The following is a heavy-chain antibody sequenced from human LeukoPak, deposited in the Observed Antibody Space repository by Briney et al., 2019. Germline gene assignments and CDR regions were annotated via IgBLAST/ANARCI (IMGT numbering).Heavy chain of an antibody. D-gene: IGHD4-17*01. CDR3: ARGDYGDYY. V-gene: IGHV3-30-3*01. Sequence: GGSLRLSCAASGFTFSNAWMNWVRQAPGKGLEWVAVISYDGSNKYYADSVKGRFTISRDNSKNTLYLQMNSLGAEDTAVYYCARGDYGDYYWGPGTLVTVSS. J-gene: IGHJ4*02. CDR2: ISYDGSNK. CDR1: GFTFSNAW.